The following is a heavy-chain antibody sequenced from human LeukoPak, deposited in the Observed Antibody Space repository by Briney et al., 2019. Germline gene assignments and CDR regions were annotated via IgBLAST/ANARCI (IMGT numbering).Heavy chain of an antibody. CDR2: MHYSGST. J-gene: IGHJ4*02. V-gene: IGHV4-61*09. CDR3: ARLERYGDYVGY. D-gene: IGHD4-17*01. CDR1: GGSISSGGYY. Sequence: SQTLSLTCTVSGGSISSGGYYWSWIRQPPGKGLEWIGHMHYSGSTNYNPSLKSRVTISVDTSKSQFSLNLSSVTAADTAVYYCARLERYGDYVGYWGQGTLVTVSS.